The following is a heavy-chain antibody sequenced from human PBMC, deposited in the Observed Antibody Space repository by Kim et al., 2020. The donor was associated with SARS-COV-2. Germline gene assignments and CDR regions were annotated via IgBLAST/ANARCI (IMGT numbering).Heavy chain of an antibody. Sequence: GGSLRLSCAASGFTFSSYDMHWVRQATGKGLEWVSAIGTAGDTYYPGSVKGRFTISRENAKNSLYLQMNSLRAGDTAVYYCARGNTISYYYYMDFWGKGTTVTVSS. V-gene: IGHV3-13*01. CDR3: ARGNTISYYYYMDF. D-gene: IGHD3-3*01. CDR2: IGTAGDT. J-gene: IGHJ6*03. CDR1: GFTFSSYD.